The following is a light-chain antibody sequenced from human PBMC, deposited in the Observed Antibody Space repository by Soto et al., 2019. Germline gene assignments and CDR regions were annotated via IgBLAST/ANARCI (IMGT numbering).Light chain of an antibody. V-gene: IGLV2-14*01. Sequence: QSVLTQPASVSGSPGQSITISCTGTNSGIGDYNYVSWYQQHPGKAPKLIICEVSNRPSGVSNRFSGSTSGNAASLTISALQADDEADYFCCSSAPESTYVFGTGTKVTVL. J-gene: IGLJ1*01. CDR3: CSSAPESTYV. CDR2: EVS. CDR1: NSGIGDYNY.